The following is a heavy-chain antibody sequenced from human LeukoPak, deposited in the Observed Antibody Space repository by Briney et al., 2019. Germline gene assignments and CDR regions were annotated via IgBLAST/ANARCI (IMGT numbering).Heavy chain of an antibody. Sequence: PGGSLRLSCAASGFTFSNYAMHWVRQAPGKGLEWVSVISYDGRNKYFADSVKGRFTLSRDNSKNTLYLQMNNLRAEDTAVYYCARGQRAHVEWSYYMDVWGKGTTVTVSS. CDR2: ISYDGRNK. CDR1: GFTFSNYA. V-gene: IGHV3-30*04. CDR3: ARGQRAHVEWSYYMDV. J-gene: IGHJ6*03. D-gene: IGHD3-3*01.